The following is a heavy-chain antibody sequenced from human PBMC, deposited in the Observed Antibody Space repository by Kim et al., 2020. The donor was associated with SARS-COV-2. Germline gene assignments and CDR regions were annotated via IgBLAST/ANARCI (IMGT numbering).Heavy chain of an antibody. CDR2: INTNTGNP. CDR3: ASTFWSGYTSWFDP. Sequence: ASVKVSCKASGYTFTSYAMNWVRQAPGQGLERMGWINTNTGNPTYAQGFTGRFVFSLDTSVSTAYLQISSLKAEDTAVYYCASTFWSGYTSWFDPWGQGTLVTVSS. J-gene: IGHJ5*02. V-gene: IGHV7-4-1*02. D-gene: IGHD3-3*01. CDR1: GYTFTSYA.